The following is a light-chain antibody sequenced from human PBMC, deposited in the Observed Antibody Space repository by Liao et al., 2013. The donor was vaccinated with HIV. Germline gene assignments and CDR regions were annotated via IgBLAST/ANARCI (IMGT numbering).Light chain of an antibody. V-gene: IGLV3-9*02. CDR2: SDD. CDR3: QAWNSNTGGV. J-gene: IGLJ1*01. CDR1: NVGDKS. Sequence: YELTQPPSVSVAPGETARITCGGNNVGDKSVHWYQQRPGQAPVLVIYSDDDRPSGIPERFSGSNSGSTATLTISGTQSIDEADYYCQAWNSNTGGVFGTGTKVTVL.